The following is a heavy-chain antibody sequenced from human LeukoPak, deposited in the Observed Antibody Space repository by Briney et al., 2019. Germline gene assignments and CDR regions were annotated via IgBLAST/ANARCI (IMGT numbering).Heavy chain of an antibody. J-gene: IGHJ5*02. V-gene: IGHV3-23*01. D-gene: IGHD3-10*01. Sequence: GGSLRLSCAASGFTFSSYAMSWVRQAPGKGLEWVSAISGSGGSTYHADSVKGRFTISRDNSKNTLYLQMNSLRAEDTAVYYCAKDSTYYGSGSDNWFDPWGQGTLVTVSS. CDR3: AKDSTYYGSGSDNWFDP. CDR1: GFTFSSYA. CDR2: ISGSGGST.